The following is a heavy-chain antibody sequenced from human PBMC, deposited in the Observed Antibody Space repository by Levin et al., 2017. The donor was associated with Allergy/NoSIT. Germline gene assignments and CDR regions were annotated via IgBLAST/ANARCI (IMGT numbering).Heavy chain of an antibody. V-gene: IGHV3-33*01. CDR1: GFTFSTSG. D-gene: IGHD3-9*01. CDR3: ARDLRKGRYFDH. J-gene: IGHJ4*02. Sequence: GGSLRLSCTASGFTFSTSGMHWVRQAPGKGLEWVAIIWFDGTNIYYADSVKGRFTISRDNSKSTLYLQMNSLRAEDTAVYYCARDLRKGRYFDHWGQGTLVTVSS. CDR2: IWFDGTNI.